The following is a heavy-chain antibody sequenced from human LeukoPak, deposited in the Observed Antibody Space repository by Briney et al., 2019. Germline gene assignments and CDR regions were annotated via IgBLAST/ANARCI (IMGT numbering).Heavy chain of an antibody. CDR2: ISWDGGST. Sequence: GGSLRLSCAASGFTFDDYTMHWVRQAPGKGLEWVSLISWDGGSTYYADSVKGRFTISRDNSKNSLHLQMNSLRTEDTALYYCAKDAADIAAAGLFDYWGQGTLVTVSS. CDR1: GFTFDDYT. D-gene: IGHD6-13*01. CDR3: AKDAADIAAAGLFDY. J-gene: IGHJ4*02. V-gene: IGHV3-43*01.